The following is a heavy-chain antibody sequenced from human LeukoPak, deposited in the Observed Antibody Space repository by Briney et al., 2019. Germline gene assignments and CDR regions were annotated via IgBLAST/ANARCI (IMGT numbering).Heavy chain of an antibody. D-gene: IGHD5-24*01. CDR3: ARPRDGYNFGAFDI. CDR1: GDSISTYY. CDR2: IHHSGRT. V-gene: IGHV4-59*08. Sequence: QPSETLSLTCTVSGDSISTYYWSWIRQPPGRGLEWIGNIHHSGRTNYSPSFKSRVTISVDTSKSQFSLKLSSVTAADTAVYYCARPRDGYNFGAFDIWGRGTLVSVSS. J-gene: IGHJ3*02.